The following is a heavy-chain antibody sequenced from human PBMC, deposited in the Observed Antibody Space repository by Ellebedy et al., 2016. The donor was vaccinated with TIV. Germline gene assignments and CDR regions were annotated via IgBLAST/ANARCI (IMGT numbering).Heavy chain of an antibody. J-gene: IGHJ5*01. CDR1: GGSITNDGYH. D-gene: IGHD1-14*01. CDR3: ASDSNNIRWFYF. Sequence: MPSETLSLTCTVSGGSITNDGYHWGWIRQTPGRGLEWVGTIHSSGLTYYNPSLKSRATLSADTSKAQVSLKLISVTAADTAIYYCASDSNNIRWFYFWGQGTLVTVSS. V-gene: IGHV4-39*07. CDR2: IHSSGLT.